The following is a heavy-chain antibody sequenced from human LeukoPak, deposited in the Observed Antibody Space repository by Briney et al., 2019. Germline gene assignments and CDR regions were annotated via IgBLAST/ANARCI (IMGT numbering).Heavy chain of an antibody. D-gene: IGHD4-11*01. CDR1: GGSIRSSS. CDR2: IWYSGDT. V-gene: IGHV4-59*01. CDR3: ARDDHSPHYHYAMGV. Sequence: SETLSLTCTVSGGSIRSSSWSWVRQDPGKRLEWIGFIWYSGDTDYNPSLRSRVTISVDTSKNQFSLKLNSVTAADTAVYYCARDDHSPHYHYAMGVWGQGITVTVSS. J-gene: IGHJ6*02.